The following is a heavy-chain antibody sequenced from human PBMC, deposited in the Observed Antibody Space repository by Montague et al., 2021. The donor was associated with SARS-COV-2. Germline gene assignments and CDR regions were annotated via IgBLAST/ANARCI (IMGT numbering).Heavy chain of an antibody. CDR1: GGSISSSSYY. J-gene: IGHJ4*02. V-gene: IGHV4-39*01. CDR3: ARHLPGIVVAEPAAADY. CDR2: FYYSGSI. D-gene: IGHD6-19*01. Sequence: SETLSLTCTVSGGSISSSSYYWGWIRQPPGKGLEWIGSFYYSGSIYYNPSLKSRVTISVDTSKNQFSLKMSSVTAADTAVYYCARHLPGIVVAEPAAADYWGQGTLVTVSS.